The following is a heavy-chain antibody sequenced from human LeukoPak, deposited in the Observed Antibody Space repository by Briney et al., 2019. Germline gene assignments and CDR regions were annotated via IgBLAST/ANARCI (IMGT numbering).Heavy chain of an antibody. CDR3: ARVYPESGSYSFFDY. Sequence: PSETLSLTCTVSGGSISSSSYYWGWIRQPAGKGLEWIGRIYTSGSTNYNPSLKSRVTMSVDTSKNQFSLKLSSVTAADTAVYYCARVYPESGSYSFFDYWGQGTLVTVSS. J-gene: IGHJ4*02. CDR1: GGSISSSSYY. CDR2: IYTSGST. D-gene: IGHD1-26*01. V-gene: IGHV4-61*02.